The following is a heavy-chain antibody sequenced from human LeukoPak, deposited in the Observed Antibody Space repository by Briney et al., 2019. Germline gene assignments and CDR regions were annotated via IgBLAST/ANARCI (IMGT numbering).Heavy chain of an antibody. D-gene: IGHD1-26*01. CDR1: GGSISNYY. J-gene: IGHJ3*02. V-gene: IGHV4-4*07. Sequence: PSETLSLTCTVSGGSISNYYWTWIRQPAGKGLEWIGRIYTSGGTNYNPSLKSRVTMSVDTSKNQFSLKLSSVTAADTAVYYCARGGDPWEWELTVNDAFDIWGQGTMVTVSS. CDR3: ARGGDPWEWELTVNDAFDI. CDR2: IYTSGGT.